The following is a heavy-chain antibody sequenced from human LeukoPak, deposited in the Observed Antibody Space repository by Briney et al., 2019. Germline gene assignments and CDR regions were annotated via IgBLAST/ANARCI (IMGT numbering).Heavy chain of an antibody. D-gene: IGHD4-17*01. Sequence: GGSLRLSCAASGFTFSSYAMSWVRQAPGKGLEWVSAISGSGGSTYYADSVKGRFTISRDNPKNTLYLQMNSLRAEDTAVYYCAKDPTVTTSYYFDYWGQGTLVTVSS. CDR1: GFTFSSYA. J-gene: IGHJ4*02. CDR3: AKDPTVTTSYYFDY. V-gene: IGHV3-23*01. CDR2: ISGSGGST.